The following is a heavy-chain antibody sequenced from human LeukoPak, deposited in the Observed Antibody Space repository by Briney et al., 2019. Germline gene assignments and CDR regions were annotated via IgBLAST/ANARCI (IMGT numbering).Heavy chain of an antibody. J-gene: IGHJ4*02. Sequence: GGSLRLSCAASGFTFSSYWMHWVRQAPGKGLVWVSRINSDGSSTSYADSVKGRFTISRDNAKNTLYLQMNSLRAEDTAVYYCAPTFSNTGTGGYWGQGTLVTVSS. CDR1: GFTFSSYW. CDR3: APTFSNTGTGGY. V-gene: IGHV3-74*01. CDR2: INSDGSST. D-gene: IGHD4-17*01.